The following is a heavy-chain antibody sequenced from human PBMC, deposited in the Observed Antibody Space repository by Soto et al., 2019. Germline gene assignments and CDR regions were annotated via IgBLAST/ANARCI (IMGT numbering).Heavy chain of an antibody. CDR1: GYSFTSYW. V-gene: IGHV5-51*01. CDR2: IYPGDSDT. D-gene: IGHD3-10*01. Sequence: PGETLKISCKGSGYSFTSYWIGWVRQMPGKGLEWMGIIYPGDSDTRYSPSFQGQVTISADKSISTAYLQWSSLKASDTAMYYCARPINLVDGSGSYYGKSYYYYGMDVWGQGTTVTVSS. CDR3: ARPINLVDGSGSYYGKSYYYYGMDV. J-gene: IGHJ6*02.